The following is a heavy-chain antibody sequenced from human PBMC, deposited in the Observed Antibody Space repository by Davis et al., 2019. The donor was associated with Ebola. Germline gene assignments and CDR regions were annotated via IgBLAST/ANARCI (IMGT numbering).Heavy chain of an antibody. Sequence: SETLSLTCTASGGSISSSSYYWGWIRQPPGKGLEWIGSIYYSGSTYYNPSLKSRVTISVDTSKNQFSLKLSSVTAADTAVYYCARRRAATYYFDYWGQGTLVTVSS. CDR2: IYYSGST. D-gene: IGHD2-15*01. J-gene: IGHJ4*02. CDR1: GGSISSSSYY. V-gene: IGHV4-39*01. CDR3: ARRRAATYYFDY.